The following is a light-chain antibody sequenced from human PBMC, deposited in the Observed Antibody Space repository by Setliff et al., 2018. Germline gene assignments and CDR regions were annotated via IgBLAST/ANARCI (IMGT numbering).Light chain of an antibody. CDR3: SSYSSSNIPFV. CDR1: SSDVGAYDY. J-gene: IGLJ1*01. CDR2: DVS. V-gene: IGLV2-14*03. Sequence: QSVLTQPASVSGSPGQSITISCTGSSSDVGAYDYVSWYQHHPGRAPKFMIYDVSKRPSGVSNRFSGSKSGNTASLTISGLQAEDEADYYCSSYSSSNIPFVFGTGTKVTVL.